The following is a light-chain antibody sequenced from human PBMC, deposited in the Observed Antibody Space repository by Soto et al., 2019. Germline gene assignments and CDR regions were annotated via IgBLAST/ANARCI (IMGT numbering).Light chain of an antibody. CDR2: EGS. J-gene: IGKJ2*01. V-gene: IGKV3-11*01. Sequence: EIVLTQSPATLSLSPGERATLSCRARQSVNSYLAWYQQKPGQASRLLIYEGSKRATGIPARFSGSGSGTDFTLTISSLEPEDFAVYYCQHRSNWPATFGQGTKVEIK. CDR1: QSVNSY. CDR3: QHRSNWPAT.